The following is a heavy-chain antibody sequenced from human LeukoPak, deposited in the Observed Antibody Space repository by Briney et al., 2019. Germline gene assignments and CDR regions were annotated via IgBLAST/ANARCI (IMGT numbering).Heavy chain of an antibody. Sequence: PGGSLRLSCAASGFTFSGYAMSGVRQAPGKGLEWVSAISGSGGSTYYADSVKGRFTISRDNSKNPLYLQMNSLRAEDTAVYYCAKEGFSGSFYFDYWGQGTLVTVSS. CDR1: GFTFSGYA. CDR2: ISGSGGST. J-gene: IGHJ4*02. D-gene: IGHD1-26*01. V-gene: IGHV3-23*01. CDR3: AKEGFSGSFYFDY.